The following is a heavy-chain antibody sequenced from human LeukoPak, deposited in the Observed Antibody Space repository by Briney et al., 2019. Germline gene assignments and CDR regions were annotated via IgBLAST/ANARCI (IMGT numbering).Heavy chain of an antibody. J-gene: IGHJ4*02. CDR2: IYYSGTT. D-gene: IGHD6-19*01. CDR3: ARGAGWYYY. CDR1: GGSISSYY. Sequence: PSETLSLTCTVSGGSISSYYWSWIRQPPGKGLEWIGYIYYSGTTNYNPSLKSRVTISVDTSKKQFSLKVSSVTAADTAVYYCARGAGWYYYWGQGTLVTVSS. V-gene: IGHV4-59*01.